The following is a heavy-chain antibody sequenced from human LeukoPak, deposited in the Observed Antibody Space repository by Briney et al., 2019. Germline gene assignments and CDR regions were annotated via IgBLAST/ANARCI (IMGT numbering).Heavy chain of an antibody. Sequence: SETLSLTCTVSGGSISSYYWSWIRQPAGKGLEWIGRIYTCGSTNYNPSLKSRVTMSVDASKNQFSLKLSSVTAADTAVYYCARGPMFFGVAYCDYWGQGTLVTVSS. CDR3: ARGPMFFGVAYCDY. V-gene: IGHV4-4*07. CDR2: IYTCGST. J-gene: IGHJ4*02. CDR1: GGSISSYY. D-gene: IGHD3-3*01.